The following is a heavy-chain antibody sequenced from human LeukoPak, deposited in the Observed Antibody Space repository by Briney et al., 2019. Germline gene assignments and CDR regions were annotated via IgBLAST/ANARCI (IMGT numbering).Heavy chain of an antibody. CDR3: ARDRLDILTGYTEYSQH. CDR2: IYYSGST. V-gene: IGHV4-31*03. Sequence: PSETLSLTCTVSGGSISSGGYYWSWIRQHPGKGLEWIGYIYYSGSTYYNPSLKSRVTISVDTSKNQFSLKLSSVTAADTAVYYCARDRLDILTGYTEYSQHWGQGTLVTVSS. CDR1: GGSISSGGYY. D-gene: IGHD3-9*01. J-gene: IGHJ1*01.